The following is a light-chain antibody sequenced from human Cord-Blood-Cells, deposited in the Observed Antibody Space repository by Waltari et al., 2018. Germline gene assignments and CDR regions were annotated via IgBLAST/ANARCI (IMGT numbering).Light chain of an antibody. V-gene: IGLV2-23*01. J-gene: IGLJ3*02. CDR1: SRDGGSYNL. CDR3: CSYAGSSTWV. Sequence: QSALTQPASVSGSPGQSITISCTGTSRDGGSYNLVSWYQQQPGKAPKLMIYEGSKRPSGVSNRFSGSKSGNTASLTISGLQAEDEADYYCCSYAGSSTWVFGGGTKLTVL. CDR2: EGS.